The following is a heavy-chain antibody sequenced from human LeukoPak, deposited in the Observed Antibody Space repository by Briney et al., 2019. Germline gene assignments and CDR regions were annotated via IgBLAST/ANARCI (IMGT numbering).Heavy chain of an antibody. CDR3: ARAPQTIAVAGSAFDY. Sequence: SVKVSCKASGGTFSSYAISWVRQAPGQGLEWMGGIIPIFGTANYAQKFQGRVTITTDESTSTAYMELSSLRSEDTAVYYCARAPQTIAVAGSAFDYWGQGTLVTVSS. V-gene: IGHV1-69*05. J-gene: IGHJ4*02. D-gene: IGHD6-19*01. CDR2: IIPIFGTA. CDR1: GGTFSSYA.